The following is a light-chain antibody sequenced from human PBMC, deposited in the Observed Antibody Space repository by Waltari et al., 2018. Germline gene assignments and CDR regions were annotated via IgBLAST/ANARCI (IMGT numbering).Light chain of an antibody. CDR3: QTYNSYMIM. V-gene: IGKV1-5*03. CDR1: QSISDW. J-gene: IGKJ5*01. CDR2: KAS. Sequence: DIQMTQSPSTLSASVGNRVTITFLASQSISDWLAWYQQQPGKAPELLIYKASSLESGVPPRFRGSGAATEFTLTSSSLPPDDCATYYCQTYNSYMIMFGQGTRLEI.